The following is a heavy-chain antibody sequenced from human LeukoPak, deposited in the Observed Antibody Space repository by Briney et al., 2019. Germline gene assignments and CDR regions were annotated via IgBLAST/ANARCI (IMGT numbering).Heavy chain of an antibody. J-gene: IGHJ4*02. V-gene: IGHV3-23*01. CDR3: ARDGDYYYDSRGYYFDY. D-gene: IGHD3-22*01. CDR1: GGPISGYY. CDR2: ISGSGGST. Sequence: PSGTLSLTCTVSGGPISGYYWSWVRQAPGKGLEWVSAISGSGGSTYYADSVKGRFTISRDNSKNTLYLQMNSLRAEDTAVYYCARDGDYYYDSRGYYFDYWGQGTLVTVSS.